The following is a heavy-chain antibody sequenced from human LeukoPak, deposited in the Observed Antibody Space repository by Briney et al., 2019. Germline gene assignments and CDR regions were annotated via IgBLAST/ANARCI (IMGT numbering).Heavy chain of an antibody. D-gene: IGHD4-17*01. CDR3: ARGNDYGDYFDY. J-gene: IGHJ4*02. CDR2: INPNSGGT. CDR1: GYTFTGYY. V-gene: IGHV1-2*02. Sequence: ASVKVSCKASGYTFTGYYMHWVRQAPGQGLEWMGWINPNSGGTNYAQKFQGRVTMTRDTSISTAYMELSRLRSDDTAVCYCARGNDYGDYFDYWGQGTLVTVSS.